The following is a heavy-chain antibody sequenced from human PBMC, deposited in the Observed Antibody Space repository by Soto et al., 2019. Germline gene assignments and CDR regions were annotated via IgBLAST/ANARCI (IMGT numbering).Heavy chain of an antibody. D-gene: IGHD5-18*01. CDR3: ARAGIQLWEYYFDY. CDR1: GFTVSSNY. Sequence: GGSLRLSCAASGFTVSSNYMSWVRQAPGKGLEWVSVIYSGGSTYYADSVKGRFTISRDNSKNTLYLQMNSLRAEDTAVYYCARAGIQLWEYYFDYWGQGTLVTVSS. J-gene: IGHJ4*02. V-gene: IGHV3-66*01. CDR2: IYSGGST.